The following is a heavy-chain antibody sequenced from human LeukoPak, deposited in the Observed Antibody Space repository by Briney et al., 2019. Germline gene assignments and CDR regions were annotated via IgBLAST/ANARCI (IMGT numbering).Heavy chain of an antibody. CDR2: ISAYIGNT. J-gene: IGHJ3*02. CDR1: GYTFTSYG. D-gene: IGHD3-3*01. Sequence: ASVKLACKASGYTFTSYGISWVRHAPGQGLEWMGWISAYIGNTTYAQTVQGRVTMTTDTSTSTAYMELRSLRSDDTAVYYCARDRHGITIFGVVTHDAFDIWGQGTMVTVSS. V-gene: IGHV1-18*01. CDR3: ARDRHGITIFGVVTHDAFDI.